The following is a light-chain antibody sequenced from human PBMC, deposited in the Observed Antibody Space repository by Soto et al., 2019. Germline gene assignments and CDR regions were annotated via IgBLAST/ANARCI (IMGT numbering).Light chain of an antibody. V-gene: IGKV1-5*03. CDR1: QTISSW. CDR3: QHYNSYSEA. Sequence: DIQMTQSPSTLSGSVGDRVTITCRASQTISSWLAWYQQKPGKAPKLLIYKASTLKSGVPSRFSGSGSGTKFTLTLRHLQPDDFATYYCQHYNSYSEAFGQGTKVELK. CDR2: KAS. J-gene: IGKJ1*01.